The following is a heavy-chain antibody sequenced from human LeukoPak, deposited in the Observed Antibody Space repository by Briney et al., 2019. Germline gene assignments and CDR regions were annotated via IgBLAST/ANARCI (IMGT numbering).Heavy chain of an antibody. D-gene: IGHD3-16*02. V-gene: IGHV3-30*04. J-gene: IGHJ4*02. CDR1: GFTFSSYA. Sequence: GGSLRLSCAASGFTFSSYAMHWVRQAPGKGLEWVAVISYDGSNKYYADSVKGRFTISRDNSKNTLYLQMNSLRAEDTAVYYCARDGDYGYTWGSYRYSYYFDHWGQGTLVTVSS. CDR3: ARDGDYGYTWGSYRYSYYFDH. CDR2: ISYDGSNK.